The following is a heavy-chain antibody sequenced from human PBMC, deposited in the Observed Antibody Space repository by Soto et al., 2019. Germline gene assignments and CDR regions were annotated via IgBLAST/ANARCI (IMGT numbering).Heavy chain of an antibody. CDR2: IYHSGST. V-gene: IGHV4-4*02. D-gene: IGHD2-15*01. Sequence: SETLSLTCAVSSGSISSSNWWSWVRQPPGKGLEWIGEIYHSGSTNYNPSLKSRVTISVDKSKNQFSLKLSSVTAADTAVYYCARTIVVVVAATRRGKDYYYYLDVWGKGTTVTVSS. J-gene: IGHJ6*03. CDR3: ARTIVVVVAATRRGKDYYYYLDV. CDR1: SGSISSSNW.